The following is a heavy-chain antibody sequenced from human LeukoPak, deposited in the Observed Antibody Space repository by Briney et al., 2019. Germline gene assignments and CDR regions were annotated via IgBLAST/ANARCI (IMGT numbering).Heavy chain of an antibody. J-gene: IGHJ4*02. CDR2: ISSSGSTI. V-gene: IGHV3-48*03. CDR1: GFTFSSYE. Sequence: GVSLRLSCAASGFTFSSYEMNWVRQAPGKGREWVSYISSSGSTIYYADSVKGRFAISRDNAKNSLYLQMKSVRGEDTAMYYCARVQGGGYRTADSWGQGTLVTVSS. D-gene: IGHD6-19*01. CDR3: ARVQGGGYRTADS.